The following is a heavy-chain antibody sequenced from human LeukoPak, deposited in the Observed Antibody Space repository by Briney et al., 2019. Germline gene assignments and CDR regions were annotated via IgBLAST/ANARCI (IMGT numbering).Heavy chain of an antibody. CDR1: GFTFSSYG. D-gene: IGHD1-26*01. CDR3: AKELDRPRAPTEKVGLDY. V-gene: IGHV3-23*01. CDR2: ISGSGGST. J-gene: IGHJ4*02. Sequence: PGGSLRLSCAASGFTFSSYGMSWVRQAPGKGLEWVSAISGSGGSTYYADSVKGRFTISRDNSKNTLYLQMNSLRAEDTAVYYCAKELDRPRAPTEKVGLDYWGQGTLVTVSS.